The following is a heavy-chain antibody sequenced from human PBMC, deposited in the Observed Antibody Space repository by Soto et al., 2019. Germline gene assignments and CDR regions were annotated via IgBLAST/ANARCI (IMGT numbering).Heavy chain of an antibody. Sequence: SGGSLRLSCAASGFTFSDFGMHWVRQAPGKGLEWVAIISYDGILKYYADSVKGRFTISRETSKGAVYLQMNSLTPEDTAVYYCAKDFKVSGGHYGSLNYYYGMDVWGQGTTVTVSS. D-gene: IGHD3-10*01. J-gene: IGHJ6*02. CDR1: GFTFSDFG. CDR2: ISYDGILK. V-gene: IGHV3-30*18. CDR3: AKDFKVSGGHYGSLNYYYGMDV.